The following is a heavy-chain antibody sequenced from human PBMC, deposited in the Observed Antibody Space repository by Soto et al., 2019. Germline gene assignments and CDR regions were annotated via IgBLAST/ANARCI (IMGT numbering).Heavy chain of an antibody. J-gene: IGHJ4*02. CDR3: AGDWNGDKYFDY. D-gene: IGHD4-17*01. Sequence: GGSLRLSCLASGFTLGNYWMNWVRQAPGKGLEWVSVIFGDGNTKYGDSVKGRITISRDTSKNTVYLQMNSLRAEDTAVYYCAGDWNGDKYFDYWDQGTLVTVSS. CDR2: IFGDGNT. CDR1: GFTLGNYW. V-gene: IGHV3-53*01.